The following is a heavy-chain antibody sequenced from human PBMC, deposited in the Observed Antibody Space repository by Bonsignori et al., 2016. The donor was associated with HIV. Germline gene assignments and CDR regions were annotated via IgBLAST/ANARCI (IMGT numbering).Heavy chain of an antibody. Sequence: WIRQPPGKGLEWVSYISSSGSTIYYADSVKGRFTISRDNAKNSLYLQMNSLRAEDTAVYYCARDPYYDFWSGYYTRWYFDLWGPWHPGHRLL. CDR2: ISSSGSTI. V-gene: IGHV3-48*03. J-gene: IGHJ2*01. D-gene: IGHD3-3*01. CDR3: ARDPYYDFWSGYYTRWYFDL.